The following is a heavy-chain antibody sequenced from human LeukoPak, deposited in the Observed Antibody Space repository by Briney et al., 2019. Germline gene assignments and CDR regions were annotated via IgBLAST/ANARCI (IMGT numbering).Heavy chain of an antibody. V-gene: IGHV3-11*06. CDR3: AKDGSYSSVTYYFDY. CDR2: ISSHSIST. Sequence: GGSLRLSCAASGFTFNDSYMSWIRQAPGKGLEWLSYISSHSISTNYADSVKGRFTSSRDNSKNTLYLQMNSLRAEDTAVYYCAKDGSYSSVTYYFDYWGQGTLVTVSS. J-gene: IGHJ4*02. CDR1: GFTFNDSY. D-gene: IGHD6-19*01.